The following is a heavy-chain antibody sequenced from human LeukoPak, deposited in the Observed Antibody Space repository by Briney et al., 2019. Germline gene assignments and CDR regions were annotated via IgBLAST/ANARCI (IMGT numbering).Heavy chain of an antibody. CDR3: TRDQRQISFDY. CDR1: GYTFTICA. V-gene: IGHV7-4-1*02. Sequence: ASVTVSFTASGYTFTICAMNWVRQAPGQGLEWMGWINTNTGNPTYAHGFPGRFVFSLDTSVSTAYLQIISLEAEDTAFYYCTRDQRQISFDYWGQGTLVTVSS. J-gene: IGHJ4*02. CDR2: INTNTGNP. D-gene: IGHD3-3*01.